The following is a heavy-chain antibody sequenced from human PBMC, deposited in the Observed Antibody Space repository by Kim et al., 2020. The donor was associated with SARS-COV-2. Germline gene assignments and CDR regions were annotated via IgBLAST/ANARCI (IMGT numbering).Heavy chain of an antibody. J-gene: IGHJ4*02. V-gene: IGHV3-30*18. CDR2: ISYDGSNK. CDR1: GFTFSSYG. Sequence: GGSLRLSCAASGFTFSSYGMHWVRQAPGKGLEWVAVISYDGSNKYYADSVKGRFTISRDNSKNTLYMQMNSLRAEDTAVYYCAKDHGVYWGQGTLVTVSS. D-gene: IGHD3-10*01. CDR3: AKDHGVY.